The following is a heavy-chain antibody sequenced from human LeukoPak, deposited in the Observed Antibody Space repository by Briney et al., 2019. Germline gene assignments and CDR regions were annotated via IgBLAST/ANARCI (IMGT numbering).Heavy chain of an antibody. CDR1: GYTFTSYY. D-gene: IGHD2-21*02. CDR2: INPSGGST. Sequence: ASVKVSCKACGYTFTSYYMQWVRQAPGQGLEWMGIINPSGGSTSYAQKFQGRVTMTRDTSTSTVYMELSSLRSEDTAVYYCSVAGVVTATSFGYWGQGTLVTVSS. CDR3: SVAGVVTATSFGY. J-gene: IGHJ4*02. V-gene: IGHV1-46*01.